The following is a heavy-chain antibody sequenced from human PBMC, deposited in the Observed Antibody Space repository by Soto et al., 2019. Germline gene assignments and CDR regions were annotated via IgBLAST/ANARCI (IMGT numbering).Heavy chain of an antibody. Sequence: GASVKVSCKASGGTFSSYTISWVRQAPGQGLEWMGRIIPILGIANYAQKFQGRVTITADKSTSTAYMELSSLRSEDTAVYYCASLPSLRGGYSYGYANYWGQGTLVTVSS. J-gene: IGHJ4*02. CDR1: GGTFSSYT. CDR2: IIPILGIA. CDR3: ASLPSLRGGYSYGYANY. D-gene: IGHD5-18*01. V-gene: IGHV1-69*02.